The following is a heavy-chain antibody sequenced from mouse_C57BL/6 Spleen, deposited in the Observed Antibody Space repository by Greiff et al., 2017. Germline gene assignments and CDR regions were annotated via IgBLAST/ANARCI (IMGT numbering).Heavy chain of an antibody. CDR2: ISSGGDYI. CDR1: GFTFSSYA. V-gene: IGHV5S21*01. J-gene: IGHJ3*01. Sequence: EVMLVESGEGLVKPGGSLKLSCAASGFTFSSYAMSWVRQTPEKRLEWVAYISSGGDYIYYADTVKGRFTISSDNAGNTLYLQMSSLKSEDTAMYYGTRGGGGGWFAYWGQGTLVTVSA. CDR3: TRGGGGGWFAY.